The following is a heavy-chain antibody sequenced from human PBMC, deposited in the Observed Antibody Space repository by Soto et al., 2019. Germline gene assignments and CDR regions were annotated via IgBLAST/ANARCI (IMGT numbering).Heavy chain of an antibody. CDR2: ISAYNGNT. J-gene: IGHJ3*02. CDR3: ARAAYYDSSGYPLGAFDI. D-gene: IGHD3-22*01. Sequence: ASVKVSCKASGYTFTSYGISWVRQAPGQGLEWMGWISAYNGNTNYAQKLQGRVTMTTDTSTSTVYMELGSLRSYDTAVYYFARAAYYDSSGYPLGAFDIWGQGTMVTVSS. CDR1: GYTFTSYG. V-gene: IGHV1-18*01.